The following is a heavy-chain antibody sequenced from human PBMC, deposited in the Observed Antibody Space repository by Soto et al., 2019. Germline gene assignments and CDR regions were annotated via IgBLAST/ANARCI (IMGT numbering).Heavy chain of an antibody. J-gene: IGHJ1*01. Sequence: EVQLVESGGDLVEPGGSLRLSCVTSGHTFSNAWMSWVRQAPGKGLEWVGRIKSKTDGGTTDYAAPVKDRFTISRDDSKRTLYLQMSSLETDDTAVYYCVTICRSSPWGCWGQGTLVTVSS. CDR1: GHTFSNAW. CDR3: VTICRSSPWGC. V-gene: IGHV3-15*01. CDR2: IKSKTDGGTT. D-gene: IGHD1-1*01.